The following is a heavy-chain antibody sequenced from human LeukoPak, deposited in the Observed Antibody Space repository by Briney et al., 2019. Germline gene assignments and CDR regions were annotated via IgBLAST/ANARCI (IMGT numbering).Heavy chain of an antibody. D-gene: IGHD3-9*01. J-gene: IGHJ5*02. V-gene: IGHV3-30*04. CDR2: ISYDGSNK. CDR3: ARERLRPKLRYFDSGWFDP. Sequence: GRSLRLSCAASGVTFSSYAMHWARQAPGKWLEWVAVISYDGSNKYYADSVKGRFTISRDNSKNTLYLQMNSLRAEDTAVYYCARERLRPKLRYFDSGWFDPWGQGTLVTVSS. CDR1: GVTFSSYA.